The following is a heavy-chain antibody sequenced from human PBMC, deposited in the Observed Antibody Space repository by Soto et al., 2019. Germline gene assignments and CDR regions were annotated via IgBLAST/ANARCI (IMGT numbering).Heavy chain of an antibody. D-gene: IGHD6-6*01. CDR2: IYHSGST. CDR3: HSLGLARRGINFDY. J-gene: IGHJ4*02. Sequence: NPSETLSLTCAVSGGSISSGGYSWSWIRQPPGKGLEWIGYIYHSGSTYYNPSLKSRVTISVDRSKNQFSLKLCSVTAADTAVYYCHSLGLARRGINFDYRGQGTLVTVSS. CDR1: GGSISSGGYS. V-gene: IGHV4-30-2*01.